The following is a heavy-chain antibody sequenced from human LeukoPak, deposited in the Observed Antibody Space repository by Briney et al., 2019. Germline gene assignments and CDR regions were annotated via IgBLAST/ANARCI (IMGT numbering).Heavy chain of an antibody. D-gene: IGHD6-19*01. CDR2: IYYSGST. Sequence: SETLSLTCTVSGGSISSYYWSWIRQPPGKGLEWIGYIYYSGSTNYNPSLKSRVTISVDTSKNQFSLKLSSVTAADTAVYYCARDVVAVAGTKRDYWGQGTLVTVSS. CDR1: GGSISSYY. V-gene: IGHV4-59*12. J-gene: IGHJ4*02. CDR3: ARDVVAVAGTKRDY.